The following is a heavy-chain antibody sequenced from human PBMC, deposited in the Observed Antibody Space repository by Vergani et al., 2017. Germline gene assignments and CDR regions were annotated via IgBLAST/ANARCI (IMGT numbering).Heavy chain of an antibody. J-gene: IGHJ6*02. CDR1: GFIFTDSF. CDR2: IKQDGSEK. CDR3: AREGSGFDGGMDV. V-gene: IGHV3-7*01. D-gene: IGHD5-12*01. Sequence: EAQLEESGGGLVRPGGSLRLSCAASGFIFTDSFMSWVRQAPGKGLQWVANIKQDGSEKHYGTSVKGRFTISRDNAKKSVYLQLSSLRTDDTAVYYCAREGSGFDGGMDVWGQGTTVIVSS.